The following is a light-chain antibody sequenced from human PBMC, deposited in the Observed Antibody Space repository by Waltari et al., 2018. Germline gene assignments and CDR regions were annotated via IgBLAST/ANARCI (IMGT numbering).Light chain of an antibody. Sequence: DIQMTQSPSSVSASVGDRVTITCRATQAVNNWLVWYQQKPGKAPKFLISGTSSLDSGVPSRFSGSGSGANFTLTINGLQPEDFATYYCQQATSFPALTFGGGTKVEIK. CDR1: QAVNNW. J-gene: IGKJ4*01. CDR2: GTS. V-gene: IGKV1-12*01. CDR3: QQATSFPALT.